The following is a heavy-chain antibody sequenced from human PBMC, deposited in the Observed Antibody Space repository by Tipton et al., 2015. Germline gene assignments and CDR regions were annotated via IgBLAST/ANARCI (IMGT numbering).Heavy chain of an antibody. V-gene: IGHV3-48*02. D-gene: IGHD6-6*01. CDR3: ARGVRSISPSWYYYYGMDV. Sequence: SVKGRLTVSRDNAKNSLYLEMESLRDEDTAVYYCARGVRSISPSWYYYYGMDVWGRGTTVTVSS. J-gene: IGHJ6*02.